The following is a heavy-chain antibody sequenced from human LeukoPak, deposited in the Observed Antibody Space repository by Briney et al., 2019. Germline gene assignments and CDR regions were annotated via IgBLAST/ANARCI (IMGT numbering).Heavy chain of an antibody. CDR1: GGSIGSGGYY. CDR3: ARWEHSGGFDY. D-gene: IGHD1-26*01. Sequence: SETLSLTCTVSGGSIGSGGYYWSWIRQHPGKGLEWIGYIYYSGSTNYNPSLKSRVTISVDTSKNQFSLKLSSVTAADTAVYYCARWEHSGGFDYWGQGTLVTVSS. V-gene: IGHV4-61*08. J-gene: IGHJ4*02. CDR2: IYYSGST.